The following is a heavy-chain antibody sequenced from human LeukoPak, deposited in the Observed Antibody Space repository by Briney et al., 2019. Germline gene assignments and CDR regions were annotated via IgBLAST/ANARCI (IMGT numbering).Heavy chain of an antibody. Sequence: SETLSLTCVVSGGSISRGSYYWNWIRQPAGKGLEWIGRIYTSGSTNYNPSLKSRVTISTDTSKNQFSLKLSSVTAADTAVYYCAREIMSFDSWGQGILVTVSS. CDR3: AREIMSFDS. J-gene: IGHJ4*02. CDR2: IYTSGST. CDR1: GGSISRGSYY. V-gene: IGHV4-61*02.